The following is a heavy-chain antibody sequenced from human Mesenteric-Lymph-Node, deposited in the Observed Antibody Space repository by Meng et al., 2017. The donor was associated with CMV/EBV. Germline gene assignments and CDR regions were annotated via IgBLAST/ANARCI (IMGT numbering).Heavy chain of an antibody. J-gene: IGHJ6*02. D-gene: IGHD2-2*01. CDR1: GFTFTSYG. CDR3: ARALLGYCSGTSCYVRYGMDV. V-gene: IGHV3-30*02. Sequence: GESLKISCAPSGFTFTSYGMHWVRQAPGKGLEWVAFIRYDGSSKYYADSMKGRFTISRDNAKNSLYLQMNSLRAEDTAVYYCARALLGYCSGTSCYVRYGMDVWGQGTTVTVSS. CDR2: IRYDGSSK.